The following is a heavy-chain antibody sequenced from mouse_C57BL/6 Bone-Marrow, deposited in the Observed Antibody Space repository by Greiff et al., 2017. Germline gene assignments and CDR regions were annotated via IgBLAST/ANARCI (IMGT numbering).Heavy chain of an antibody. J-gene: IGHJ4*01. CDR2: IHPSDSDT. CDR1: GYTFTSYW. CDR3: AIWRVTCAMDY. D-gene: IGHD2-2*01. Sequence: QVQLQQPGAELVKPGASVKVSCKASGYTFTSYWMHWVKQRPGQGLEWIGRIHPSDSDTNYNQKFKGKATLTVDKSSSTADMQLSSLTSEDSAVYYCAIWRVTCAMDYWGQGTAVTVSS. V-gene: IGHV1-74*01.